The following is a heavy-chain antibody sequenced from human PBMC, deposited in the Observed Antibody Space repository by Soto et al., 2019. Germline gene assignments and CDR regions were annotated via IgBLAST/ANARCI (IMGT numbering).Heavy chain of an antibody. D-gene: IGHD1-26*01. CDR3: ARVMDTYRGRHLDI. CDR1: GYIFTYYY. Sequence: ASVKVSCNASGYIFTYYYIHWVRQAPGQGLEWMGWINPNTGGTNYAQKIQDRLTLTRDTSISTAYMELSRLTSDDRAVYYCARVMDTYRGRHLDIWGHGTMVTVSS. CDR2: INPNTGGT. J-gene: IGHJ3*02. V-gene: IGHV1-2*02.